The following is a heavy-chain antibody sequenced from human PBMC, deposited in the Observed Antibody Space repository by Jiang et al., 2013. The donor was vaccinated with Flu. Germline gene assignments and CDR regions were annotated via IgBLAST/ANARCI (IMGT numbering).Heavy chain of an antibody. Sequence: KGSGYSFSSYWIGWVRQMPGKGLEWMGIIYPDDSDTRYRPSFEGQVTISADKSISTAYLQWSSLKASDTAMYYCARIIGSGSGSLYYFDYWGQGTLVTVSS. D-gene: IGHD3-10*01. CDR2: IYPDDSDT. V-gene: IGHV5-51*01. CDR1: GYSFSSYW. CDR3: ARIIGSGSGSLYYFDY. J-gene: IGHJ4*02.